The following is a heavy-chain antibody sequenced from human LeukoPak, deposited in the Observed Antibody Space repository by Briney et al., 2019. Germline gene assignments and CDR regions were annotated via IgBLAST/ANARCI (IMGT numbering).Heavy chain of an antibody. CDR1: GGSISSGSYY. CDR2: IYTSGST. CDR3: ATSSGWPDYYYYYMDV. Sequence: PSQTLSLTCTVSGGSISSGSYYWSWIRQPAGKGLEWIGRIYTSGSTNYNPSLKSRVTISVDTSKNQFFLKLSSVTAADTAVYYCATSSGWPDYYYYYMDVWGKGTTVTVSS. D-gene: IGHD6-19*01. V-gene: IGHV4-61*02. J-gene: IGHJ6*03.